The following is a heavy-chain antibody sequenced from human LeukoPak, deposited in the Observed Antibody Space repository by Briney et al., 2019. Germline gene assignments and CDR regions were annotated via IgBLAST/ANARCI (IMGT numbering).Heavy chain of an antibody. V-gene: IGHV3-66*04. CDR2: IYSGGAT. Sequence: GRSLRLSCAASGFTFGSYAMHWVRQAPGKGLEWVSIIYSGGATFYADSVKGRFTISRENSKNTLWLQMNSLRAEDTAVYYCARLHYDVLTGPFDYWGQGTLVTVSS. D-gene: IGHD3-9*01. J-gene: IGHJ4*02. CDR3: ARLHYDVLTGPFDY. CDR1: GFTFGSYA.